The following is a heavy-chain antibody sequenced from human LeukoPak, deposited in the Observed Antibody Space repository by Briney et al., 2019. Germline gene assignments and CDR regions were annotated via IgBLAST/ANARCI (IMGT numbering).Heavy chain of an antibody. CDR2: ISGSSAYI. J-gene: IGHJ4*02. CDR3: ARGFQQLVHLVDY. V-gene: IGHV3-21*01. Sequence: GGSLRLSCAASGFTFTSYIMHWVRQAPGKGLEWVSSISGSSAYIYYADSVKGRFTISRDNAKNSLSLQMNSLRAEDTAVYYCARGFQQLVHLVDYWGQGTLVTVSS. D-gene: IGHD6-13*01. CDR1: GFTFTSYI.